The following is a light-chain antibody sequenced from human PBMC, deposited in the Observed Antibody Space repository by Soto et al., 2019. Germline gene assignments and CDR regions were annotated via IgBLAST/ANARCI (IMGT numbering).Light chain of an antibody. CDR1: QSVTSSY. CDR2: GAS. CDR3: QQYGSSPPT. J-gene: IGKJ1*01. V-gene: IGKV3-20*01. Sequence: EIVWTHSPCTLSLSPGERATLSGRASQSVTSSYLAWYQQKPGQAPRLLIYGASSRATGIPDRFSGSGSGTDFTLTISRLEPEDFAVYYCQQYGSSPPTFGQGTKVDIK.